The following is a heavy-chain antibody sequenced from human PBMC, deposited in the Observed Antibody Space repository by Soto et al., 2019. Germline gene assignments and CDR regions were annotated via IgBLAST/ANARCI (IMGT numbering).Heavy chain of an antibody. D-gene: IGHD5-18*01. CDR3: ARDSGYAYGQLDY. V-gene: IGHV3-30-3*01. J-gene: IGHJ4*02. CDR1: GFIFSTYA. CDR2: ISYDGSNK. Sequence: PGGSLRLSCAASGFIFSTYAMHWVRQAPGKGLEWVALISYDGSNKYYADSVRGRFTISRDTSENTLYLQMNSLRGDDTAVYYCARDSGYAYGQLDYWGLGTLVTVSS.